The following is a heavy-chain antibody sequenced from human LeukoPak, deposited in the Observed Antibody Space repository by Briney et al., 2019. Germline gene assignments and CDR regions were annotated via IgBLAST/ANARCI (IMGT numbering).Heavy chain of an antibody. Sequence: SETLSLTCSVSGGSISRSSFHWGWIRQPPGKGLEWIGEITHGESADYNPSLKSRVTISFDTSKNHLSLKLTSVTAADTAVYYCARADYFDSSALSGRTFDIWGQGTLVTVSS. J-gene: IGHJ3*02. CDR2: ITHGESA. D-gene: IGHD3-22*01. V-gene: IGHV4-39*02. CDR1: GGSISRSSFH. CDR3: ARADYFDSSALSGRTFDI.